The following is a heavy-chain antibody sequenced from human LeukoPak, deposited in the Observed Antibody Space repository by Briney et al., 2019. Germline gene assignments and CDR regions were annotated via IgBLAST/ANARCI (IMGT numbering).Heavy chain of an antibody. CDR2: IYHSGST. V-gene: IGHV4-4*02. Sequence: PSGTLSLTCAVSGGSISSSNWWSWVRQPPGKGLEWNGEIYHSGSTNYNPSLKSRVTISVDKSKNQFSLKLSSVTAADTAVYYCARINDFWSGPTLDVWGQGTTVTVSS. D-gene: IGHD3-3*01. CDR1: GGSISSSNW. J-gene: IGHJ6*02. CDR3: ARINDFWSGPTLDV.